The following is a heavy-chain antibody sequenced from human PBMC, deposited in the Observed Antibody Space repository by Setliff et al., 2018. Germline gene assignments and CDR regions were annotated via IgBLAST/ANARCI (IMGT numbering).Heavy chain of an antibody. J-gene: IGHJ6*03. Sequence: PSETRSLTCTVFGGSFSGYFLAWIRQSPGKGLEWIGDVNDSGSANYNPSLKSRVTMSIDTSKNQFSLKLNSVTAADMAVYYCAREQWLDPPGYYYMDVWAKGTTVTVSS. CDR1: GGSFSGYF. CDR3: AREQWLDPPGYYYMDV. V-gene: IGHV4-34*01. CDR2: VNDSGSA. D-gene: IGHD6-19*01.